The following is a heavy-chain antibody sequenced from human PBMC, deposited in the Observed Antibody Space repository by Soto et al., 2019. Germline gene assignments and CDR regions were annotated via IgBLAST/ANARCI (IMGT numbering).Heavy chain of an antibody. CDR3: ARERWLVT. J-gene: IGHJ5*02. CDR2: MSSSGST. D-gene: IGHD6-19*01. V-gene: IGHV4-59*01. Sequence: SETLSLTCSVSGGSLTSYYWSWIRQPPGKGLEWIGYMSSSGSTNYNPSLKSRVTISIDTSKNQFSLNLTSVTAADTAVYYCARERWLVTWGQGTLVTVSS. CDR1: GGSLTSYY.